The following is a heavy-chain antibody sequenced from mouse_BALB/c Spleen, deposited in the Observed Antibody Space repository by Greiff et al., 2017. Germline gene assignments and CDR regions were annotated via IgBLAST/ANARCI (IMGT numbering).Heavy chain of an antibody. CDR3: AREVRLYAMDY. CDR1: GYTFTSYY. Sequence: VQLQQSGAELVKPGASVKLSCKASGYTFTSYYMYWVKQRPGQGLEWIGEINPSNGGTNFNEKFKSKATLTVDKSSSTAYMQLSSLTSEDSAVYYCAREVRLYAMDYWGQGTSVTVSS. D-gene: IGHD1-2*01. J-gene: IGHJ4*01. CDR2: INPSNGGT. V-gene: IGHV1S81*02.